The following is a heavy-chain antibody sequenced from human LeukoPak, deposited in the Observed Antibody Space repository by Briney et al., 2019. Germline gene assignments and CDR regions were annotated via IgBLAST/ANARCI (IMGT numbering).Heavy chain of an antibody. CDR3: ARKRSYSSSWYVGYYYYYMDV. CDR2: INWNGGST. D-gene: IGHD6-13*01. Sequence: GGSLRLSCAASGFTFDDYGMSWVRQAPGKGLEWVSGINWNGGSTGYADSVKGRFTISRDNAKNSLYLQMNSLRAEDTALYYCARKRSYSSSWYVGYYYYYMDVWGKGTTVTVSS. J-gene: IGHJ6*03. V-gene: IGHV3-20*04. CDR1: GFTFDDYG.